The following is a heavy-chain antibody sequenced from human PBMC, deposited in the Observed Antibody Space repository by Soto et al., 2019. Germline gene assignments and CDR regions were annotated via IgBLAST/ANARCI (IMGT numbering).Heavy chain of an antibody. CDR1: GFTFSSYS. CDR2: ISSSSSYI. J-gene: IGHJ4*02. Sequence: GGSLRLSCAASGFTFSSYSMNWVRQAPGKGLEWVSSISSSSSYIYYADSVKGRFTISRDNAKNSLYLQMNSLRAEDTAVYYCARDYSNTLYFDYWGQGTLVTVSS. CDR3: ARDYSNTLYFDY. V-gene: IGHV3-21*01. D-gene: IGHD4-4*01.